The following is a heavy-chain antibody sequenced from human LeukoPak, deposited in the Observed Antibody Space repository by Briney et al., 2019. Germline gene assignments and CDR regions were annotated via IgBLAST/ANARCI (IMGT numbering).Heavy chain of an antibody. CDR1: SYSISSGSY. CDR2: IFHSGNS. D-gene: IGHD4-17*01. J-gene: IGHJ4*02. CDR3: ARVTYVDDMLYQYFDY. V-gene: IGHV4-38-2*01. Sequence: SETLSLTCAVSSYSISSGSYWGWIRQSPGKGLEWVGSIFHSGNSYYNPSLKSRLTMSVDTSKNQFSLKLTSVTATDTALYYCARVTYVDDMLYQYFDYWGQGILVTVSS.